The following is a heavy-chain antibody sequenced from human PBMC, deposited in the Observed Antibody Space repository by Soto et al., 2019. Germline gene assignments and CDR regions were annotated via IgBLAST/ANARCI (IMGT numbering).Heavy chain of an antibody. J-gene: IGHJ4*02. Sequence: QVQLQQWGAGLLKPSETLSLTCAVYGGSFSGYYWSWIRQPPGKGLEWIGEINHSGSTNYNPSLKSRVTRSVDTSKNPFSLKLSSVTAADTAVYYCARGPAVAGALGFDYWGQGTLVTVSS. CDR1: GGSFSGYY. V-gene: IGHV4-34*01. D-gene: IGHD6-19*01. CDR2: INHSGST. CDR3: ARGPAVAGALGFDY.